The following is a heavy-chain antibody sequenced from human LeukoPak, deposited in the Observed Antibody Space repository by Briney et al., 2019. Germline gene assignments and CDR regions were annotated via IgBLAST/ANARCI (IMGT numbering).Heavy chain of an antibody. Sequence: PSETLSLTCAVYGGSFSGYYWSWIRQPPGKGLEWIGEINHSGSTNYNPSLKSRVTISVDTSKNQFSLKLSSVTAADTAVYYCARGYFSSNWFDPWGQGTLATVSS. J-gene: IGHJ5*02. V-gene: IGHV4-34*01. D-gene: IGHD3-3*01. CDR3: ARGYFSSNWFDP. CDR1: GGSFSGYY. CDR2: INHSGST.